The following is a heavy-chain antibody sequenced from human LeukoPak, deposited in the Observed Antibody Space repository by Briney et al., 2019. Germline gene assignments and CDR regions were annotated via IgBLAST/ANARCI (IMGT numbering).Heavy chain of an antibody. CDR2: INPNSGGT. V-gene: IGHV1-2*02. Sequence: ASVKVSCKASGYTFTGYYMHWVRQAPGQVLEWMGWINPNSGGTNYAQKFQGRVTMTRDTSISTAYMELSRLRSDDTAVYYCARVRRPVGATSPFDYWGQGTLVTVSS. D-gene: IGHD1-26*01. CDR1: GYTFTGYY. CDR3: ARVRRPVGATSPFDY. J-gene: IGHJ4*02.